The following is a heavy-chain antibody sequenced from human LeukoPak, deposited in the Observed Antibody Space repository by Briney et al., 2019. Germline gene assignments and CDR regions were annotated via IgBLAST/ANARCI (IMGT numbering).Heavy chain of an antibody. Sequence: GGSLRLSCAASGFTFSSYEMNWVRQAPGKGMEWVSGISGSGIDTDYADSVKGRFTISRDNSKNILYMQMNSLRVDDTAIYYCSFSRNGMALSYFDYWGQGTLVTVSS. V-gene: IGHV3-23*01. CDR3: SFSRNGMALSYFDY. CDR1: GFTFSSYE. CDR2: ISGSGIDT. J-gene: IGHJ4*02. D-gene: IGHD5-24*01.